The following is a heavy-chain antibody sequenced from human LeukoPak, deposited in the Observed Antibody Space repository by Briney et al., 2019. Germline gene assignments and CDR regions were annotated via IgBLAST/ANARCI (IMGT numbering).Heavy chain of an antibody. V-gene: IGHV3-30*02. CDR2: IRYDGSNK. Sequence: GGSLRLSCAASGFTFSSYGMHWVRQAPGKGLEWVAFIRYDGSNKYYADSVKGRFTISRDNSKNTLYLQMNSLRAEDTAVYYCARYYGSGSDFDYWGQGTLVTVSS. CDR1: GFTFSSYG. J-gene: IGHJ4*02. CDR3: ARYYGSGSDFDY. D-gene: IGHD3-10*01.